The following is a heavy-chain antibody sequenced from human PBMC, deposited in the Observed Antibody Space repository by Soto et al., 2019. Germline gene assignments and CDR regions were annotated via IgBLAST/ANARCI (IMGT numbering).Heavy chain of an antibody. CDR1: GFTFSSYA. CDR2: ISYDGSNK. CDR3: ARAYYDCWSGYIYYYYGMDF. Sequence: GGSLRLSCAASGFTFSSYATHWVCQAPGKGLEWVAVISYDGSNKYYADSVKGRFTISRDNSKNTLYLQMNSLRAEDTAVYYCARAYYDCWSGYIYYYYGMDFWGQGTTVTVSS. V-gene: IGHV3-30-3*01. D-gene: IGHD3-3*01. J-gene: IGHJ6*02.